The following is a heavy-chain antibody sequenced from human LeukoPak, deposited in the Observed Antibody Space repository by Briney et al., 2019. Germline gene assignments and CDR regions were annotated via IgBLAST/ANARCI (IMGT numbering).Heavy chain of an antibody. CDR2: MNPNSGNT. CDR1: GYTFTSYD. D-gene: IGHD5-12*01. J-gene: IGHJ5*02. V-gene: IGHV1-8*01. CDR3: ARGLLYIVATISGGSSFDP. Sequence: ASVKVSCKASGYTFTSYDINWVRQATGQGLEWMGWMNPNSGNTGYAQKFQGRVTMTRNTSISTAYMELSSLRSEDTAVYYCARGLLYIVATISGGSSFDPWGQGALVSDSS.